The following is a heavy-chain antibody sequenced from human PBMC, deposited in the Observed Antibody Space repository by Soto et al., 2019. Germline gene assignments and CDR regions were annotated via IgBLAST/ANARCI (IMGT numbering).Heavy chain of an antibody. CDR2: LYTGGST. CDR3: ARDWSYGAFGY. CDR1: GFTVSSNS. D-gene: IGHD5-18*01. J-gene: IGHJ4*02. V-gene: IGHV3-66*01. Sequence: EVQLVECGGGLVQPGWSLRLSCAASGFTVSSNSMTWVRQAPGKGLEWVSFLYTGGSTYYSDSVKGRFTISRDNSKNTLYLQMSSLRAEDTAVYYCARDWSYGAFGYWGQGTLVTVSS.